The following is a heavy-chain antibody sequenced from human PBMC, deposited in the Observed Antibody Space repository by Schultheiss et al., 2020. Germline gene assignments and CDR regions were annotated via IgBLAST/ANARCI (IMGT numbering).Heavy chain of an antibody. D-gene: IGHD1-26*01. CDR2: ISYDGSNK. CDR1: GFTFSSYG. V-gene: IGHV3-30*03. J-gene: IGHJ3*01. CDR3: ARVGGVG. Sequence: SLKISCAASGFTFSSYGMHWVRQAPGKGLEWVAVISYDGSNKYYADSVKGRFTISRDNSKNTLYLQMNSLRGEDTAVYYCARVGGVGWGQGTMVTVSS.